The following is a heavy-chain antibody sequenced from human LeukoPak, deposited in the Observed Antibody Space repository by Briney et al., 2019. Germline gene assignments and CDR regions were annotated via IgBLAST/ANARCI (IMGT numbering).Heavy chain of an antibody. CDR2: INHSGST. J-gene: IGHJ4*02. Sequence: SETLSLTCAVYGGSFSGYYWSWIRQPPGKGLEWIGEINHSGSTNYNPSLKSRVTISVDTSKNQFSLKLSSVTAADAAVYYCARGLRYSSSYYFDYWGQGTLVTVSS. CDR3: ARGLRYSSSYYFDY. D-gene: IGHD6-6*01. CDR1: GGSFSGYY. V-gene: IGHV4-34*01.